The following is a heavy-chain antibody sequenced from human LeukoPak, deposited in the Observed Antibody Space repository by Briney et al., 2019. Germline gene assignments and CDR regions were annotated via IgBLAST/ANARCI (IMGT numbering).Heavy chain of an antibody. V-gene: IGHV3-7*01. Sequence: PGGSLRLSCAASGLIFSNYWVTWARQAQRKGMEWVANIKQDGSEKYYVNSVKGRFTISRDNAKKSLYLQMNSLRAEDTAVYYCAAAGMDYWGQGTLVTVSS. CDR1: GLIFSNYW. CDR2: IKQDGSEK. J-gene: IGHJ4*02. CDR3: AAAGMDY. D-gene: IGHD6-19*01.